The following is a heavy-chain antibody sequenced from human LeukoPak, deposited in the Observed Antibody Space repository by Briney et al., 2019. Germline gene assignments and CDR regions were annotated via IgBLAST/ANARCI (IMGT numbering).Heavy chain of an antibody. D-gene: IGHD6-13*01. J-gene: IGHJ4*02. CDR3: ARGIPAIAAAGASGYYFDY. CDR1: GFTFSSYE. CDR2: ISSSGSTI. V-gene: IGHV3-48*03. Sequence: GGSLRLFCAASGFTFSSYEMNWVRQAPGKGLEWVSYISSSGSTIYYADSVKGRFTISRDNAKNSLYLQMNSLRAEDTAVYYCARGIPAIAAAGASGYYFDYWGQGTLVTVSS.